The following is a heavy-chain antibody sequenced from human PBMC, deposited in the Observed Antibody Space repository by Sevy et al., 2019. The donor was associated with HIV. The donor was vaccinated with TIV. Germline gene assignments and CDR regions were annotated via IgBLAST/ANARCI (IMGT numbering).Heavy chain of an antibody. CDR3: STTKDYYDSSGSPFDF. D-gene: IGHD3-22*01. J-gene: IGHJ4*02. V-gene: IGHV1-24*01. Sequence: ASVKVSCKVSGYTLTGLSMHWVRQAPGKGLEWMGSFDPEDGETIYAQKFQGRVTMTEDTSTDTAYMGLSSLRSEDTAVYYRSTTKDYYDSSGSPFDFWGQGTLVTVSS. CDR1: GYTLTGLS. CDR2: FDPEDGET.